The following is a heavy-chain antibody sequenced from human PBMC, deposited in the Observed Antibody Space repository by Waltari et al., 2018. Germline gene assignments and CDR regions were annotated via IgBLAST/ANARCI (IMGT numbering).Heavy chain of an antibody. CDR2: IYYSGST. CDR3: ARGLGGTDDY. D-gene: IGHD2-15*01. V-gene: IGHV4-30-4*08. J-gene: IGHJ4*02. Sequence: QVQLQASGPGLVKTSQTLSLTCTVSGGSISRGKYYGSWLRQPPGKGLEWIGYIYYSGSTYYNPSIKSRVTISVDTSKNQFSLKLSSVTAADTAVYYCARGLGGTDDYWGQGTLVTVSS. CDR1: GGSISRGKYY.